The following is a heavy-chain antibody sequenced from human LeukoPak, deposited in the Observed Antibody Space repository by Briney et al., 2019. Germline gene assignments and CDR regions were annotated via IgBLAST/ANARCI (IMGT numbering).Heavy chain of an antibody. D-gene: IGHD6-13*01. CDR2: IYYSGST. CDR1: GGSISSYY. J-gene: IGHJ4*02. Sequence: SETLSLTCTVSGGSISSYYWSWIRQPPGKGLEWIGYIYYSGSTSYNPSLKSRVSISVDTSKNQFSLKLSSVTAADTAVYYCARRVYSSSWSYYFDYWGQGTLVTVSS. CDR3: ARRVYSSSWSYYFDY. V-gene: IGHV4-59*01.